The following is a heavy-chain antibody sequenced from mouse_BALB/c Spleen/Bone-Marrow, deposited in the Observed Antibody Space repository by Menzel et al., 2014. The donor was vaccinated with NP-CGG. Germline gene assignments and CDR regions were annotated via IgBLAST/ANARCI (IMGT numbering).Heavy chain of an antibody. Sequence: EVQLVESGGGLVQPGGSRKLSCAASGFTFSSFGMHWVRQAPEKGLEWVAYISSGSSNIYYADTVKGRFTISRDNPKKSLFLQMASLRSEDSAMYDCAVMLDGVEGFAFWGQGTLVTVSA. J-gene: IGHJ3*01. CDR1: GFTFSSFG. CDR2: ISSGSSNI. V-gene: IGHV5-17*02. D-gene: IGHD1-1*01. CDR3: AVMLDGVEGFAF.